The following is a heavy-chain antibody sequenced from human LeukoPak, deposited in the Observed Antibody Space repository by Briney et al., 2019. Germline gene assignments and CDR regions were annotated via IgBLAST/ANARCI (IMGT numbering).Heavy chain of an antibody. CDR2: IYYSGST. CDR3: ARSRGYYDSSGYYRYYFDY. Sequence: PSETLSLTCTVSGGSISSHYWSWIRRPPGKGLEWIGYIYYSGSTNYNPSLKRRVTISVDTSKNQFSLKLSSVTAADTAVYYCARSRGYYDSSGYYRYYFDYWGQGTLVTVSS. V-gene: IGHV4-59*11. J-gene: IGHJ4*02. CDR1: GGSISSHY. D-gene: IGHD3-22*01.